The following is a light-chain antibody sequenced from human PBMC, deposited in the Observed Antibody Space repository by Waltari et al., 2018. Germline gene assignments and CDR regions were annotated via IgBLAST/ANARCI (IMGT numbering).Light chain of an antibody. CDR1: QSISKY. CDR2: GAS. J-gene: IGKJ1*01. V-gene: IGKV1-17*01. CDR3: LQLSDDPRT. Sequence: DIQMTQSPPSLSASVGDRVNITCRAMQSISKYLNWDKQKPGKAPKRLIYGASSLQSGVPPRFSGSGSGTEFTLTISSLQPEDFATYYCLQLSDDPRTFGQGTKVEIK.